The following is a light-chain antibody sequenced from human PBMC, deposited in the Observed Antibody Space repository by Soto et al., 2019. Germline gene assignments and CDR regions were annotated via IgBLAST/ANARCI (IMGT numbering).Light chain of an antibody. CDR3: QQYGSSGWT. V-gene: IGKV3-20*01. CDR1: QRVSSSY. J-gene: IGKJ1*01. Sequence: EIVLTQSPGTLSLSPGERATLSSRASQRVSSSYLAWYQQKPGQAPRLLIYGACSRATGIPDRFSGSGSVTDFTLTISRLEPEDFAVYYCQQYGSSGWTFGQGTKVEIK. CDR2: GAC.